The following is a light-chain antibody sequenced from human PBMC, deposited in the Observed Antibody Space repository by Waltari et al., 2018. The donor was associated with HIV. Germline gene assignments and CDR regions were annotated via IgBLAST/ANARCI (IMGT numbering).Light chain of an antibody. V-gene: IGLV2-14*01. CDR2: EVS. Sequence: QSALTQPASVSGSPVQSITISCTGTSSDVGGYHYVSWYQQHPGKAPKLMIYEVSNRPSGVSNRFSGSKSGNTASLTISGLQAEDEADYYCSSYTSSSTRVFGGGTNLTVL. CDR3: SSYTSSSTRV. CDR1: SSDVGGYHY. J-gene: IGLJ3*02.